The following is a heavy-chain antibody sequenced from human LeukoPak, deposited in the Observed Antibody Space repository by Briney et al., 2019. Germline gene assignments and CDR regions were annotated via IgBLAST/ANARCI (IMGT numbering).Heavy chain of an antibody. Sequence: SQTLSLTCSVSGGSISSDGYYWSWIRQHPGKGLEWIGYIYYSGSTYYNPSLKSRVTISVDASKNQFSLKLSSVTAADTAVYYCARDSRPAYYYYGMDVWGQGTTVTVSS. V-gene: IGHV4-31*03. CDR1: GGSISSDGYY. CDR3: ARDSRPAYYYYGMDV. J-gene: IGHJ6*02. CDR2: IYYSGST.